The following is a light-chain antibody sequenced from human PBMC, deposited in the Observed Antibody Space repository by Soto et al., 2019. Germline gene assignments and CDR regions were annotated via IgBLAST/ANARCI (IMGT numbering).Light chain of an antibody. CDR2: DAS. V-gene: IGKV3-20*01. CDR1: QSVTTF. J-gene: IGKJ5*01. CDR3: QQYGSSRNT. Sequence: EIVLTRSPATLSLSPVERATLSCMASQSVTTFLAWYQQKPGQAPRLLIYDASDRATGVPARFSGSGSGTDFTLTISRVEPEDFAVYYCQQYGSSRNTFGQGTRLEIK.